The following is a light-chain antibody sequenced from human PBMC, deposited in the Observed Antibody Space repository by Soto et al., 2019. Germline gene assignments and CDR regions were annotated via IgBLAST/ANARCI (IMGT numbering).Light chain of an antibody. CDR1: QSVSNNY. CDR3: QQYGSSGT. J-gene: IGKJ1*01. CDR2: GAS. Sequence: FTHSPCTLSLSPGERATLSCRASQSVSNNYLAWYQQKPGQAPRLLIYGASNRATGIPDRFSGSGSGTDFTLTISRLEPEDFAVYYWQQYGSSGTFGQGTKAAIK. V-gene: IGKV3-20*01.